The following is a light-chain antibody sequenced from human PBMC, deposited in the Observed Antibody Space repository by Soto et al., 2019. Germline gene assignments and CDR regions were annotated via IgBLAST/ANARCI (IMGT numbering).Light chain of an antibody. CDR2: GFS. V-gene: IGKV3-20*01. Sequence: EIVLTQSPGTLSLSPGERATLSCRASQSVSSSSLSWYQQKPCQSPSLLIFGFSSRATGNPDRFSGSGSGTNFSLTISRMEPEDFAVYYCQQYGSSPPRTFGQGTKVDIK. CDR3: QQYGSSPPRT. J-gene: IGKJ1*01. CDR1: QSVSSSS.